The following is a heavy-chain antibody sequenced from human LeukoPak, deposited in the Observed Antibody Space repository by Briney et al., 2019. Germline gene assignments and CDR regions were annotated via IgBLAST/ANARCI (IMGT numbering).Heavy chain of an antibody. D-gene: IGHD3-16*02. V-gene: IGHV4-34*01. Sequence: PSETLSLTCAVYGGSFSGYYWSWIRQPPGEGLEWIGEINHSGSTNYNPSLKSRVTISVDTSKNQFSLKLSSVTAADTAVYYCARGRHVDYVWGSYREAFDIWGQGTMVTVSS. J-gene: IGHJ3*02. CDR3: ARGRHVDYVWGSYREAFDI. CDR1: GGSFSGYY. CDR2: INHSGST.